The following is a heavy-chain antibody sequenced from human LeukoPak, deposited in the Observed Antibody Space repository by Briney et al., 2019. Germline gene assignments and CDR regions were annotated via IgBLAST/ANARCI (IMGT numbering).Heavy chain of an antibody. CDR2: IYYSGST. J-gene: IGHJ4*02. Sequence: PSQTLSLTCTVSGGSISSGGYYWSWIRQHPGKGLEWIGYIYYSGSTYYNPSLKSRVTISVDTSKNQFSLKLSSVTAADTAVYYCARRSTQYAVPAASFDYWGQGTLVTVSS. D-gene: IGHD2-2*01. CDR3: ARRSTQYAVPAASFDY. CDR1: GGSISSGGYY. V-gene: IGHV4-31*03.